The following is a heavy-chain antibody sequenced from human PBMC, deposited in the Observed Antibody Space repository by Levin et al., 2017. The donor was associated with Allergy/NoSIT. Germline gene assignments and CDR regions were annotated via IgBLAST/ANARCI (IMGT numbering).Heavy chain of an antibody. CDR1: GASITSGGYY. Sequence: LRLSCTVSGASITSGGYYWGWIRQHSGKGLEWIGYIHYSGTTFYNPSLRSRVTISVDTSKNQFSLNMSSVTAADTAVYFCARDRGSSSPFDYWGQGTLVTVSS. V-gene: IGHV4-31*03. CDR3: ARDRGSSSPFDY. D-gene: IGHD6-6*01. CDR2: IHYSGTT. J-gene: IGHJ4*02.